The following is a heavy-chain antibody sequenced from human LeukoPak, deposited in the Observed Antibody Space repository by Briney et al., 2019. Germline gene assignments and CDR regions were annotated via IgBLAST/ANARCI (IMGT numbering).Heavy chain of an antibody. Sequence: ASVKVSCKASGYTFTSYGISWGRQAPGQGLEWMGWISAYNGNTNYAQKLQGRVTMTTDTSTSTAYMELRSLRSDDTAVYYCARVPSSSWYGWFDPWGQGTLVTVSS. V-gene: IGHV1-18*01. CDR3: ARVPSSSWYGWFDP. J-gene: IGHJ5*02. D-gene: IGHD6-13*01. CDR2: ISAYNGNT. CDR1: GYTFTSYG.